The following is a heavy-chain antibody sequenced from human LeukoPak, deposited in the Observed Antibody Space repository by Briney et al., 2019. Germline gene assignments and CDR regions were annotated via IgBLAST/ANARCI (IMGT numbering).Heavy chain of an antibody. J-gene: IGHJ6*02. D-gene: IGHD2-15*01. Sequence: GGSLRLSCAASGFTFSSYALSWVRQAPGKGLEWVPAISGSGGSTYYADSVKGRFTISRDNSKNTLYLQMNSLRAEDTAVYYCAKGPRAATTALYYYYYGMDVWGQGTTVTVSS. CDR2: ISGSGGST. CDR3: AKGPRAATTALYYYYYGMDV. V-gene: IGHV3-23*01. CDR1: GFTFSSYA.